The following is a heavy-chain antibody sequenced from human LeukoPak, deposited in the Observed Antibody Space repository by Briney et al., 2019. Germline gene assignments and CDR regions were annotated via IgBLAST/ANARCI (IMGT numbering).Heavy chain of an antibody. CDR1: GYTLTELS. V-gene: IGHV1-24*01. CDR2: FDPEDGET. CDR3: ATVWGDSSGYYFNFDY. D-gene: IGHD3-22*01. Sequence: RASVKVSCKVSGYTLTELSMHWVRQAPGKGLEWMGGFDPEDGETIYAQKFQGRVTMTEDTSTDTAYMELSSLRSEDTAVYYCATVWGDSSGYYFNFDYWGQGTLVTVSS. J-gene: IGHJ4*02.